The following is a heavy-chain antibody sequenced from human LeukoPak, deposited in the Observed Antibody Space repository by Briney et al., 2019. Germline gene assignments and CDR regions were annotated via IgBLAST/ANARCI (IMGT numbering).Heavy chain of an antibody. J-gene: IGHJ6*02. V-gene: IGHV4-34*01. D-gene: IGHD1-1*01. CDR1: GGSFSGYY. Sequence: PSETLSLTCAVYGGSFSGYYWSWIRHPPGKGLEWIGETNHSGSTNYNPSLKSRVTISVDTSKNQFSLKLSSVTAADTAVYYCARGRSGTTFYYYYYGMDVWGQGTTVTVSS. CDR3: ARGRSGTTFYYYYYGMDV. CDR2: TNHSGST.